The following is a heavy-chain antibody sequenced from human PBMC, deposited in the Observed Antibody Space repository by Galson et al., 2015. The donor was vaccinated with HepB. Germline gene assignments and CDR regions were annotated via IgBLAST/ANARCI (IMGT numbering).Heavy chain of an antibody. Sequence: SLRLSCAASGFTFSSYSMNWVRQAPGKGLEWVSYISSSSSTIYYADSVKGRFTISRDNAKNSLYLQMNSLRDEDTAVYYCARERGPGSLPAAISYWGQGTLATVSS. V-gene: IGHV3-48*02. D-gene: IGHD2-2*01. CDR1: GFTFSSYS. J-gene: IGHJ4*02. CDR2: ISSSSSTI. CDR3: ARERGPGSLPAAISY.